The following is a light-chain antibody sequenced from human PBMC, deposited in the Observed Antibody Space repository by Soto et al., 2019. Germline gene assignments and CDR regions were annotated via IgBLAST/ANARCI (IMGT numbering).Light chain of an antibody. J-gene: IGKJ4*01. CDR1: QSVLYNSDNKNY. V-gene: IGKV4-1*01. CDR2: WAS. Sequence: DIVMTQSPDSLAVSLGERATINCKSSQSVLYNSDNKNYLAWYQQKAGQPPKLLISWASTRDSRVPDRFSGRGSGADFTVTISNLRAEGVSVYYCQHYYTTLRLGGGTKVQIK. CDR3: QHYYTTLR.